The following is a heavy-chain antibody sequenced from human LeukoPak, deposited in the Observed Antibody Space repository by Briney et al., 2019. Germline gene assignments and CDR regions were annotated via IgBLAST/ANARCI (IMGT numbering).Heavy chain of an antibody. CDR3: AKPLFDSSGYYMT. V-gene: IGHV3-23*01. CDR2: ISGSGGST. Sequence: GGSLRLSCAASGFTSSSYAMSWVRQAPGKGLEWVSAISGSGGSTYYADSVKGRFTISRDNSKNTLYLQMNSLRAEDTAVYYCAKPLFDSSGYYMTWGQGTLVTVSS. D-gene: IGHD3-22*01. J-gene: IGHJ5*02. CDR1: GFTSSSYA.